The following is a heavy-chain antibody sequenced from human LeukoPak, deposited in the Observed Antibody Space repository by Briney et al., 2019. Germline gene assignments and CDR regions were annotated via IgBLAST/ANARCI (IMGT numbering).Heavy chain of an antibody. CDR2: ISWNSNSI. D-gene: IGHD6-13*01. Sequence: PGGSLRLSCAASGFSFDDHAMHWVRQAPGKGLEWVSGISWNSNSIGYADSVKGRFTISRDNAKNSLYLQMNSLTSEDTALCYCAKDKYSSSLSEFDYWGQGTLVTVSS. V-gene: IGHV3-9*01. CDR1: GFSFDDHA. J-gene: IGHJ4*02. CDR3: AKDKYSSSLSEFDY.